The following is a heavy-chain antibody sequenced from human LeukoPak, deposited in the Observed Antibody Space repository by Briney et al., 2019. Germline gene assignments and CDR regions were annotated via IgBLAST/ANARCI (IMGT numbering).Heavy chain of an antibody. V-gene: IGHV1-8*02. CDR1: GGTFSSYA. J-gene: IGHJ6*02. Sequence: ASVKVSCKASGGTFSSYAISWVRQAPGQGLEWMGWMNPNSGNTGYAQKFQGRVTTTRNTSISTAYMELSSLRSEDTAVYYCARLDAGFGGMDVWGQGTTVTVSS. D-gene: IGHD3-3*01. CDR2: MNPNSGNT. CDR3: ARLDAGFGGMDV.